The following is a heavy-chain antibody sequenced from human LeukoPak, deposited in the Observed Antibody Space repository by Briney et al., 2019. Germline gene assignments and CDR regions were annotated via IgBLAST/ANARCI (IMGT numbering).Heavy chain of an antibody. CDR1: GFTFNKNA. Sequence: GASLRLSCAASGFTFNKNAINWVRQAPGKGLEWVSGISGSSASTYYADSVKGRFSISRDNSKDTLFLQMNSLRAGDTAVCYCAKGPHYDFWSTFDYWGQGILVTVSS. V-gene: IGHV3-23*01. D-gene: IGHD3-3*01. J-gene: IGHJ4*02. CDR3: AKGPHYDFWSTFDY. CDR2: ISGSSAST.